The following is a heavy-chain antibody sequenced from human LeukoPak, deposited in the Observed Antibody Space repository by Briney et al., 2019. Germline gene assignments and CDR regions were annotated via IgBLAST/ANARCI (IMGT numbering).Heavy chain of an antibody. CDR3: ARERDLNTYCGGDCYSLFDY. D-gene: IGHD2-21*02. V-gene: IGHV1-69*13. CDR1: GGTFSSYA. Sequence: SVKVSCTASGGTFSSYAISWVRQAPGQGLEWMGGTIPIFGTANYAQKFQGRVTITADESTSTAYMELSSLRSEDTAVYYCARERDLNTYCGGDCYSLFDYWGQGTLVTVSS. CDR2: TIPIFGTA. J-gene: IGHJ4*02.